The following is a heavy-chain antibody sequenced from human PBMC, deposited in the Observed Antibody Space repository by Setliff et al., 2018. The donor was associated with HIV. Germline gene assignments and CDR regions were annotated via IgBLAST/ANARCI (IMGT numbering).Heavy chain of an antibody. CDR2: IFYSGST. CDR1: GASISSSSYH. V-gene: IGHV4-39*02. D-gene: IGHD5-12*01. CDR3: VNSGYDGDYYYYYMDV. J-gene: IGHJ6*03. Sequence: PSEILSLTCSVSGASISSSSYHWGWIRQPPGKGLEWIGNIFYSGSTYYNPSLKSRVNISVDTSKNHFSLSLSSVTAADTAVYFCVNSGYDGDYYYYYMDVWGKGTTVTVSS.